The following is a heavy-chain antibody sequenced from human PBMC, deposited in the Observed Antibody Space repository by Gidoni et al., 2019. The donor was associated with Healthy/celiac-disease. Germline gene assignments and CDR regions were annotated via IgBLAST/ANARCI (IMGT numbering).Heavy chain of an antibody. CDR1: GFPFSSYS. J-gene: IGHJ4*02. D-gene: IGHD3-22*01. CDR2: IRSSSSSR. V-gene: IGHV3-48*02. CDR3: ARPYYYDSSGYVY. Sequence: EVQLVESGGGLVQPGGSLRLSCAASGFPFSSYSMNWVRQAPGQGLEWVSYIRSSSSSRYSADSVKGRFTISRDNAKNSLYLQMNSLRDEDTAVYYCARPYYYDSSGYVYWGQGTLVTVSS.